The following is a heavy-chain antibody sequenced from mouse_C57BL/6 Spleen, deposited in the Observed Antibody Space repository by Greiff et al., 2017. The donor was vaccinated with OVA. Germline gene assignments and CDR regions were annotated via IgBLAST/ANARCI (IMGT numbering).Heavy chain of an antibody. CDR3: ARTGYDYDEGFAY. J-gene: IGHJ3*01. CDR2: IHPNSGST. Sequence: VKLQQPGAELVKPGASVKLSCKASGYTFTSYWMHWVKQRPGQGLEWIGMIHPNSGSTNYNEKFKSKATLTVDKSSSTAYRQLSSLTSEDSAVYYCARTGYDYDEGFAYWGQGTLVTVSA. D-gene: IGHD2-4*01. V-gene: IGHV1-64*01. CDR1: GYTFTSYW.